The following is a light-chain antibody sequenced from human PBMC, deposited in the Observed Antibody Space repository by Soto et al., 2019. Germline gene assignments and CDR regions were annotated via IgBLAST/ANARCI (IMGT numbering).Light chain of an antibody. CDR3: QQANSFPWT. V-gene: IGKV1-12*02. J-gene: IGKJ1*01. CDR2: SAS. CDR1: QGISSW. Sequence: DIPMTQSPSFVSASVGDRVAITCRASQGISSWLAWYQQKPGGTPKLLIYSASSLQSGVPSRFSGSGSGTDFTLTISSLQPEDFASYFCQQANSFPWTFGQGTKVEVK.